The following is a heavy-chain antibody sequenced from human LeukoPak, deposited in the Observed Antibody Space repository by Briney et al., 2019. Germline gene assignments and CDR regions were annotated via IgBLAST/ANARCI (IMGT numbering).Heavy chain of an antibody. Sequence: ASVKVPCKASGYTFTGYYMHWVRQAPGQGLEWMGWINPNSGGTNYAQKFQGRVAMTRDMSTSTVYMELSSLTSDDTAIYYCARVFCSGPTCYSDVAFDYWGQGTLVTVSS. D-gene: IGHD2-2*01. CDR2: INPNSGGT. V-gene: IGHV1-2*02. J-gene: IGHJ4*02. CDR3: ARVFCSGPTCYSDVAFDY. CDR1: GYTFTGYY.